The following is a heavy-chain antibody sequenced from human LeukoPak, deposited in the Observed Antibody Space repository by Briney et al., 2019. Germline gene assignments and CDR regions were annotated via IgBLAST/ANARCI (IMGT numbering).Heavy chain of an antibody. Sequence: SETLSLTCTVSGGSISSYYWSWIRQPPGKGLEWIGYIYYSGSTNYNPSLKSRVTISVDTSKNQFSLKLSSVTAADTAVYYCARSNSSGDRWLDPWGQGTLVTVSS. CDR1: GGSISSYY. D-gene: IGHD5-18*01. CDR3: ARSNSSGDRWLDP. V-gene: IGHV4-59*01. J-gene: IGHJ5*02. CDR2: IYYSGST.